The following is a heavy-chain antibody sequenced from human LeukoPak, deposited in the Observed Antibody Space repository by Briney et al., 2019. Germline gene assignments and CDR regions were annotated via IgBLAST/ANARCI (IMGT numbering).Heavy chain of an antibody. Sequence: SETLSLTCTVSGGSISSSSYYWGWIRQPPGKGLEWIGSIYYSGSTYSNPSLKSRVTISVDTSKNQFSLKLSSATAADTAVYYCARLENTAMVTGAFDIWGQRTMVTVSS. CDR2: IYYSGST. CDR3: ARLENTAMVTGAFDI. CDR1: GGSISSSSYY. V-gene: IGHV4-39*01. D-gene: IGHD5-18*01. J-gene: IGHJ3*02.